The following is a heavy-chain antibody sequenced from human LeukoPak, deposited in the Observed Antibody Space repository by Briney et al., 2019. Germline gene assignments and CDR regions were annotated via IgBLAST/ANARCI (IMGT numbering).Heavy chain of an antibody. Sequence: GESLKISCKGSGYSFTNYWIGWVRQMPGKGLEWMGIIYPGDPDTRYSPSFQGQVTISADKSINSAYQQWSSLKASDTAVFYCARRYCSGDNCYSGFDYWGQGTLVTVSS. D-gene: IGHD2-15*01. CDR3: ARRYCSGDNCYSGFDY. V-gene: IGHV5-51*01. J-gene: IGHJ4*02. CDR1: GYSFTNYW. CDR2: IYPGDPDT.